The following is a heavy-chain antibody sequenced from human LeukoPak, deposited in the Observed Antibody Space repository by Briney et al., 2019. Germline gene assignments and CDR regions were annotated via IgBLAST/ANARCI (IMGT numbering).Heavy chain of an antibody. Sequence: ASVKVSCKASGYTFTSYYMHWVRQAPGQGLEWMGIINPSGGSTSYAQKFQGRVTMARDMSTSTVYMELSSLRSEDTAVYYCARWIAAAGTSGVYYYYMDVWGKGTTVTVSS. D-gene: IGHD6-13*01. CDR1: GYTFTSYY. J-gene: IGHJ6*03. CDR2: INPSGGST. CDR3: ARWIAAAGTSGVYYYYMDV. V-gene: IGHV1-46*01.